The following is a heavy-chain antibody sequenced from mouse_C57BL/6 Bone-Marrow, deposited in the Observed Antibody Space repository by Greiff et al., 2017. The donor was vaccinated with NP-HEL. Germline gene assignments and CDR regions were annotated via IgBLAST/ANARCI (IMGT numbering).Heavy chain of an antibody. CDR3: ARQEYYGFDD. CDR2: ISNGGGST. J-gene: IGHJ2*01. Sequence: EVKLVESGGGLVQPGGSLKLSCAASGFTFSDYYMYWVRQTPEKRLEWVAYISNGGGSTYYPDTVKGRFTISRDNAKNTLYLQMSRLKSEDTAMYYCARQEYYGFDDWGQGTTLTVSS. D-gene: IGHD1-1*01. CDR1: GFTFSDYY. V-gene: IGHV5-12*01.